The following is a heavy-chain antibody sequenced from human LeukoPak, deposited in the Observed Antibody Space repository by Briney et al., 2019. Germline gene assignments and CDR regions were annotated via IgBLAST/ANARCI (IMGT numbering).Heavy chain of an antibody. V-gene: IGHV1-46*01. J-gene: IGHJ3*02. D-gene: IGHD2-15*01. CDR2: INPSGGST. CDR1: GDTFTSYY. CDR3: ARVGGVHNDAFDI. Sequence: ASVKVSCKASGDTFTSYYMHWVRQAPGQGLEWMGIINPSGGSTSYAQKFQGRVTMTRDMSTSTVYMELSSLRSEDTAVYYCARVGGVHNDAFDIWVQGTMVTVSS.